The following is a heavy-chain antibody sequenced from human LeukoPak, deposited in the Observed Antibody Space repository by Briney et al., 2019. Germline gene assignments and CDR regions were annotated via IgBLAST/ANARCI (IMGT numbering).Heavy chain of an antibody. CDR2: ISAYNGNT. J-gene: IGHJ4*02. CDR3: ARDLYYDSSGYCENPHYFDY. Sequence: ASVKVSCKASGYTFTSYGISWVRQAPGQGLEWMGWISAYNGNTNYAQKLQGRVTMTTDTSTSTAYMELRSLRSDDTAVYYCARDLYYDSSGYCENPHYFDYWGQGTLVTVSS. V-gene: IGHV1-18*01. D-gene: IGHD3-22*01. CDR1: GYTFTSYG.